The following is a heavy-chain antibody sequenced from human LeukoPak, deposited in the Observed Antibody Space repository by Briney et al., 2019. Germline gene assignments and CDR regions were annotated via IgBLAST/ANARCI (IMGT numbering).Heavy chain of an antibody. CDR3: ARSPTVVTDFDY. CDR2: IWYDGSNK. D-gene: IGHD4-23*01. CDR1: GFTFSSYG. J-gene: IGHJ4*02. Sequence: GGSLRLSCAASGFTFSSYGMHWVRQAPGKGLEWVAVIWYDGSNKYYADSVKGRFTISRDNSKNTLYLQMNSLRAEDTAVYYCARSPTVVTDFDYWGQGTLVTVSS. V-gene: IGHV3-33*01.